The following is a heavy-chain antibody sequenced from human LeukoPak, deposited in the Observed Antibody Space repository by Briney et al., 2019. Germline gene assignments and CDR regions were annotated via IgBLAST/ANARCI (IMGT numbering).Heavy chain of an antibody. J-gene: IGHJ6*03. CDR1: GGSISSGSYY. CDR2: IYTSGST. V-gene: IGHV4-61*02. CDR3: ARDSGYATPYYYYMDV. Sequence: SQTPSLTCTVSGGSISSGSYYWSWIRQPAGKGLEWIGRIYTSGSTNYNPSLKSRVTISVDTSKNQFSLKLSSVTAADTAVYYCARDSGYATPYYYYMDVWGKGTTVTVSS. D-gene: IGHD5-12*01.